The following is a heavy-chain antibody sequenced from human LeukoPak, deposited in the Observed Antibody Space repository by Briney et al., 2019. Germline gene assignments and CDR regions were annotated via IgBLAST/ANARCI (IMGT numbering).Heavy chain of an antibody. CDR1: GYSFTGYY. J-gene: IGHJ4*02. Sequence: VASAKVSCKASGYSFTGYYMHWVRQAPGQGLEWLGRINPNSGDTNYAQKFQGRVTMTRDTSVSTAYMELTRLRSDDTAVHYCARVTNSGWYTDFGGQGTLITVPS. CDR2: INPNSGDT. V-gene: IGHV1-2*06. CDR3: ARVTNSGWYTDF. D-gene: IGHD6-19*01.